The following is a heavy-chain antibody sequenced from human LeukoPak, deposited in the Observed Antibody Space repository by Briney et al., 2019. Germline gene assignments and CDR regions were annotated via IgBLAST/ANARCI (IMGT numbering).Heavy chain of an antibody. V-gene: IGHV4-34*01. CDR3: ARARVIRDAFDI. D-gene: IGHD2/OR15-2a*01. Sequence: KPSETLSLTCAVYGGSFTKHQWSWIRQPPGKGLEWIGAINDGGSTNYNPSLKSRVTISVDTSKNQFSLKLSSVTAADTAVYYCARARVIRDAFDIWGQGTMVTVSS. CDR2: INDGGST. J-gene: IGHJ3*02. CDR1: GGSFTKHQ.